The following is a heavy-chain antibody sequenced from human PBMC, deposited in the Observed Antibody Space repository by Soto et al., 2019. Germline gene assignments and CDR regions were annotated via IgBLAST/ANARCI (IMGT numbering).Heavy chain of an antibody. J-gene: IGHJ4*02. Sequence: EVQLLESGGGLVQPGGSLRLSCAASGFTFSNYAMIWVRQAPGKGLEWVSGISGSGGSTYYADSVQGRFTISRDNSKNTQYLQVNSLRAEDTAVYYCAKGPLDYGSRPEYWGQGTLGTVSS. D-gene: IGHD3-10*01. CDR3: AKGPLDYGSRPEY. CDR2: ISGSGGST. V-gene: IGHV3-23*01. CDR1: GFTFSNYA.